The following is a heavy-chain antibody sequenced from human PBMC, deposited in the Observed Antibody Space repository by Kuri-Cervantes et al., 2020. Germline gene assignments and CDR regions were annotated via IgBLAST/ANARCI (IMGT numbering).Heavy chain of an antibody. CDR2: IYYSGST. D-gene: IGHD3-22*01. V-gene: IGHV4-39*01. J-gene: IGHJ4*02. CDR1: GGSISSSSYY. CDR3: ARLVDSSRGPCFDY. Sequence: SETLSLTCTVSGGSISSSSYYWGWIRQPPGKGLEWIGSIYYSGSTYYNPSLKSRVTISVDTSKNQFSLKLSSVTAADTAVYYCARLVDSSRGPCFDYWGQGTLVTVFS.